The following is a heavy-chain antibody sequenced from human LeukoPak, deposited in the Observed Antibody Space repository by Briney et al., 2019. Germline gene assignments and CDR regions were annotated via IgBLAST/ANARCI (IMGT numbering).Heavy chain of an antibody. Sequence: PGGSLRLSCAASGFTFSNYAMSWVRQAPGKGLEWVSAISGSGGSTYYADSVKGRFTISRDNSKNTLYLQMNSLRAEDTAVYYCAKDLVSSSSWYGAGEVTWGQGTLVTVSS. CDR3: AKDLVSSSSWYGAGEVT. CDR1: GFTFSNYA. J-gene: IGHJ5*02. CDR2: ISGSGGST. V-gene: IGHV3-23*01. D-gene: IGHD6-13*01.